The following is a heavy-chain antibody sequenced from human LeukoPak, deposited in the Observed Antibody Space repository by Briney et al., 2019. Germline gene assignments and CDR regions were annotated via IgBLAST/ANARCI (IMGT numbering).Heavy chain of an antibody. CDR3: AKCLYGTSSDYYYYGMDV. D-gene: IGHD6-6*01. CDR2: ISYDGSNK. J-gene: IGHJ6*02. Sequence: GGSLRLSCAASGFSFSRYGIHWVRQAPGQGLEWVAVISYDGSNKYYAGSVKGRFTISRDNSKNTLYLQMNSLRAEDTAVYYCAKCLYGTSSDYYYYGMDVWGQGTTVTVSS. CDR1: GFSFSRYG. V-gene: IGHV3-30*18.